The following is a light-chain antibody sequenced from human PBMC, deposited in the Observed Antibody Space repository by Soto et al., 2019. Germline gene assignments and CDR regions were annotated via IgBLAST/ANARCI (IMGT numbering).Light chain of an antibody. CDR3: QQANSFPLT. V-gene: IGKV1-12*01. CDR2: AAS. CDR1: QGITYW. J-gene: IGKJ5*01. Sequence: DRFTITCRASQGITYWLAWYQQRPGRAPKCLIYAASILESGVPSRFTGSGSGTNFTLTINDLQPEDFATYFCQQANSFPLTFGQGTRLEIK.